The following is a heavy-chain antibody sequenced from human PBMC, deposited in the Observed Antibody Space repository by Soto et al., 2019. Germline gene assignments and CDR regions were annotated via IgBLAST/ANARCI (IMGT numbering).Heavy chain of an antibody. J-gene: IGHJ4*02. V-gene: IGHV4-39*01. CDR2: MHYSGNT. D-gene: IGHD3-16*01. CDR3: ARHGGNKFDY. CDR1: GGSIISDHYY. Sequence: QPQLQESGPGLVKPSETLSLTCTVSGGSIISDHYYWAWIRQPPGKGREWIGNMHYSGNTYQNPSLKSRVTTFVDTSKTQFSLHLSSVTAAATAVYYCARHGGNKFDYWGQGTLVTVSS.